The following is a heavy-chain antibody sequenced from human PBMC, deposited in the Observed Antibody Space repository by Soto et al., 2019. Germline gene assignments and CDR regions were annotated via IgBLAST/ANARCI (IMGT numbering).Heavy chain of an antibody. Sequence: QVQLVQSGAEVKKPGSSVKVSCKASGGTFSSYTISWVRQAPGQGLEWMGRIIPILGIANYAQKFQGRVTHTXXKSTSTAYMELSSPRSEDTAVYYCAKQNGVGAVDYWGQGTLVTVSS. D-gene: IGHD1-26*01. J-gene: IGHJ4*02. CDR2: IIPILGIA. CDR1: GGTFSSYT. V-gene: IGHV1-69*02. CDR3: AKQNGVGAVDY.